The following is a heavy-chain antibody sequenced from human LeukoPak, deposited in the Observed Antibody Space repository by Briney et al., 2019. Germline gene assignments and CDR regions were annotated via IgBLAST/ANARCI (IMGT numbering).Heavy chain of an antibody. J-gene: IGHJ4*02. CDR1: GFTFSSFA. V-gene: IGHV3-23*01. D-gene: IGHD3-22*01. CDR2: ISTSGGTT. CDR3: AKVSSGYYRNYFDF. Sequence: GGSLRLSCAASGFTFSSFAMNWVRQAPGKGLEWVSVISTSGGTTYYADSVKGRFTISRDNSKNTLYLQMNSLRAEDTAVYYCAKVSSGYYRNYFDFWGQGTLVTVSS.